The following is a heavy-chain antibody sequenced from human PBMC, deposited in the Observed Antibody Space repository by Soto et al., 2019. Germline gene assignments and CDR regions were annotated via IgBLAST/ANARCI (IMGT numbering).Heavy chain of an antibody. V-gene: IGHV3-7*01. J-gene: IGHJ2*01. Sequence: GGSLRLSCAASGFTFSSYWMSWVRQAPGKGLEWVANIKQDGSEKFYVDSVKGRFTISRDNAKNSLYLQMNSLRAEDTVVYYCARVEYDSSGYLYWYFDLWGRGTLVTVSS. CDR3: ARVEYDSSGYLYWYFDL. CDR1: GFTFSSYW. CDR2: IKQDGSEK. D-gene: IGHD3-22*01.